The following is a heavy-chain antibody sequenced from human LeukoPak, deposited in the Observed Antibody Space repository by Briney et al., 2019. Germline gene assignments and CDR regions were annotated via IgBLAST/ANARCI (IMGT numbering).Heavy chain of an antibody. J-gene: IGHJ4*02. V-gene: IGHV3-21*01. D-gene: IGHD5-24*01. CDR1: GFTFSSYS. Sequence: GGSLRLSCAASGFTFSSYSMNWVRQAPGKGLEWVSSISSSSSYIYYADSVKGRFTISRDNAKNSLYLQMNSLRAEDTAVYYCARSSRLGRWLQFNYFDYWGQGTLVTVSS. CDR2: ISSSSSYI. CDR3: ARSSRLGRWLQFNYFDY.